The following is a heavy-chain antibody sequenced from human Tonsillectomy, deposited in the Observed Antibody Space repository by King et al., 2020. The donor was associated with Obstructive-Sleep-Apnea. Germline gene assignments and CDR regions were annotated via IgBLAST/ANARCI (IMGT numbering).Heavy chain of an antibody. CDR2: SYYSGST. Sequence: VQLQESGPGLVKPSQTLSLTCTVSGGSISRGGYYWSWIRQHPGKGLEWIGYSYYSGSTDYIPSLMSRVTISVDTSKNKFSLRLSSVTAADTAVYYCARGGDIVVVPAAESLYGMDVWGQGTTVTVSS. V-gene: IGHV4-31*03. CDR1: GGSISRGGYY. J-gene: IGHJ6*02. D-gene: IGHD2-2*01. CDR3: ARGGDIVVVPAAESLYGMDV.